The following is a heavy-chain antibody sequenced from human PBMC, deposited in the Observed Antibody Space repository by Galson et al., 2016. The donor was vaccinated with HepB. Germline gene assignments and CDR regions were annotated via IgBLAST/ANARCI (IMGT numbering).Heavy chain of an antibody. Sequence: SLRLSCAASEFTFSSYAMAWVRQAPGKGLEWVSGISHSGGTTYYADSVKGRFTVSRDNSKNTLYLQMNSLRADDTAVYYCAKCPPGTRGSLDSWGQGTLVTVSS. CDR1: EFTFSSYA. CDR3: AKCPPGTRGSLDS. J-gene: IGHJ4*02. V-gene: IGHV3-23*01. CDR2: ISHSGGTT. D-gene: IGHD1-14*01.